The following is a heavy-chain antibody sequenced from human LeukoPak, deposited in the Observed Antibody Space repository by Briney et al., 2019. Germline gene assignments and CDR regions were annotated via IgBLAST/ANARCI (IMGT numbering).Heavy chain of an antibody. CDR1: GFTLSSYS. CDR3: ARDLHYGDYVY. J-gene: IGHJ4*02. CDR2: ISSSSSYI. V-gene: IGHV3-21*01. D-gene: IGHD4-17*01. Sequence: PGGSLRHSRAASGFTLSSYSMNWVRQAPGKGLEWVSSISSSSSYIYYADSVKGRFTISRDNAKNSLYLQMNSLRAEDTAVYYCARDLHYGDYVYWGQGTLVTVSS.